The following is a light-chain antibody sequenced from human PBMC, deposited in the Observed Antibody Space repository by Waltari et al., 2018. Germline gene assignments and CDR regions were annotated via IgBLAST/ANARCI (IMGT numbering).Light chain of an antibody. Sequence: SYELTQPPSVSVSPGQTARITCSGDALTKKYAYWYQQKSGQAPVLVIYEDSKRPSGIPERCSGSSSGTLATLTISGAQVEDEADYFCYSTDSSANYRVFGGGTKLTVL. CDR2: EDS. CDR3: YSTDSSANYRV. J-gene: IGLJ3*02. V-gene: IGLV3-10*01. CDR1: ALTKKY.